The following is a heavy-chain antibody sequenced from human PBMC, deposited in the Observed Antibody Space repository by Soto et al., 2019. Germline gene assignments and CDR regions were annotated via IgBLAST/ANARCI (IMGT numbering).Heavy chain of an antibody. V-gene: IGHV5-51*01. J-gene: IGHJ6*02. CDR1: GYSFSSYW. Sequence: GESLKISCKGSGYSFSSYWINWVRQMPGKGLEWMGIIYPGDSDTRYSPSFQGQVTISADKSISTAYLQWRSLKASDTAMYYCARHNGSPGSYFGMDVWGQGNTVTVSS. CDR2: IYPGDSDT. CDR3: ARHNGSPGSYFGMDV. D-gene: IGHD2-8*01.